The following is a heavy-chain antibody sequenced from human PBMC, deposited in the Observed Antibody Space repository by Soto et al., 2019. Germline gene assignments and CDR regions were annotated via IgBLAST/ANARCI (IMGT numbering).Heavy chain of an antibody. J-gene: IGHJ6*02. CDR2: FDPEDGET. D-gene: IGHD3-9*01. Sequence: ASVKVSCKVSGYTLTELSMRWVRQAPGKGLEWMGGFDPEDGETIYAQKFQGRVTMTEDTSTGTAYMELSSLRSEDTAVYYCASPSLTEDYYYYGMDVWGQGTTVTVSS. V-gene: IGHV1-24*01. CDR1: GYTLTELS. CDR3: ASPSLTEDYYYYGMDV.